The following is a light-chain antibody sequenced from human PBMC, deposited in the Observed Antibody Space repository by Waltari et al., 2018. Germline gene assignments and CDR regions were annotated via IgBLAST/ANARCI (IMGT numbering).Light chain of an antibody. CDR3: TSYAGSNILV. CDR1: SSDVGGHNF. J-gene: IGLJ2*01. Sequence: QSALTQPPSASGSPGQSVTISCTGTSSDVGGHNFVSRYQQHPGKVPKLRIHEVSKRPSGVPDRCAGSKSGDTASLTVSGLQAEDEADYYCTSYAGSNILVFGGGTKLTVL. V-gene: IGLV2-8*01. CDR2: EVS.